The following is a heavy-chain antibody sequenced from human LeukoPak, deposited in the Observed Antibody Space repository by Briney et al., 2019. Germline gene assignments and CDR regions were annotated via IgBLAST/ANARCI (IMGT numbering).Heavy chain of an antibody. D-gene: IGHD3-3*01. CDR2: INPNSGGT. J-gene: IGHJ5*02. V-gene: IGHV1-2*02. CDR1: GYTFTGYY. Sequence: GASVKVSCKASGYTFTGYYMHWVRQAPGQGLEWMGWINPNSGGTNYAQKFQGRVTMTRDTSISTAYMELSRLRSDDTAVYYCARVPSYDFWSGYYLADWFDPWGQGTLVTVSS. CDR3: ARVPSYDFWSGYYLADWFDP.